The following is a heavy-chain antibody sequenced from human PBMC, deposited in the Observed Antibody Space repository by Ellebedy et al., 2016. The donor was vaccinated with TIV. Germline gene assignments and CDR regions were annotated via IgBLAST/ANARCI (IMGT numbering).Heavy chain of an antibody. J-gene: IGHJ4*02. D-gene: IGHD6-19*01. V-gene: IGHV1-2*02. CDR2: IHPNSCGT. CDR1: GYTFTGCY. Sequence: AASVKVSCKASGYTFTGCYIQWVRQAPGHGLEWMGWIHPNSCGTNYAQKFQGRVTMTRDTSISTAYMELSRLRSDDTAVYYCAREESRGGWSFDYWGRGTLVTVSS. CDR3: AREESRGGWSFDY.